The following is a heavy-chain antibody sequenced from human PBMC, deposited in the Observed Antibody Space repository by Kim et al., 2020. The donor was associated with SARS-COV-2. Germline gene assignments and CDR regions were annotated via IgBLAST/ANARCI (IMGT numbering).Heavy chain of an antibody. Sequence: SETLSLTCAVYGGSFSGYYWSWIRQPPGKGLEWIGEINHSGSTNYNPSLKSRVTISVDTSKNQFSLKLSSVTAADTAVYYCARVNRWLLWFGELNGLFDYWGQGTLVTVSS. V-gene: IGHV4-34*01. CDR3: ARVNRWLLWFGELNGLFDY. CDR2: INHSGST. D-gene: IGHD3-10*01. J-gene: IGHJ4*02. CDR1: GGSFSGYY.